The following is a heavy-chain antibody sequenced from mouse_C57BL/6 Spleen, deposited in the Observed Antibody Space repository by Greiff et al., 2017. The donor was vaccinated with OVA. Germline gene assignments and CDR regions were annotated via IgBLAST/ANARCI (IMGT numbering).Heavy chain of an antibody. J-gene: IGHJ1*03. CDR1: GFTFSSSG. V-gene: IGHV5-6*01. CDR2: ISSGGSYT. Sequence: EVQVVESGGDLVKPGGSLKLSCAASGFTFSSSGMSWVRQTPDKRLEWVATISSGGSYTSYPDSVKGRFTISRDNAKNTLYLQMSSLKSEDTTMYYCARHDFDVWGTGTTVTVSS. CDR3: ARHDFDV.